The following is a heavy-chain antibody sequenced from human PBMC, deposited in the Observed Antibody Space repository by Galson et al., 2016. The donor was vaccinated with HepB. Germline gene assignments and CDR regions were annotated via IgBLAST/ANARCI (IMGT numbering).Heavy chain of an antibody. J-gene: IGHJ4*02. CDR1: GYTFSGSA. Sequence: SLRLSCAASGYTFSGSAMHWVCQASGKGLEWVGRIRSKANSYATAYAASVKGRFTISRDDSKNTAYLQMNSLKTEDTAVYYCATQVVGATTNDYWGQGTLVTVSS. CDR2: IRSKANSYAT. D-gene: IGHD1-26*01. CDR3: ATQVVGATTNDY. V-gene: IGHV3-73*01.